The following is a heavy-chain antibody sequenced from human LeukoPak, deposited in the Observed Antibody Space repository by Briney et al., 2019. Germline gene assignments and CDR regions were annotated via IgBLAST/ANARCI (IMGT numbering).Heavy chain of an antibody. CDR1: GFTFSSYA. CDR2: ISGSGGST. D-gene: IGHD6-13*01. J-gene: IGHJ4*02. Sequence: GGSLRLSCAASGFTFSSYAMSWVRQAPGKGLEWVSAISGSGGSTYYADSVKGRFTISRDNSKNTLYLQMNSLRAEDTAVYYCAKDRGSSIAAADSLLFDYWGQGTLVTVSP. V-gene: IGHV3-23*01. CDR3: AKDRGSSIAAADSLLFDY.